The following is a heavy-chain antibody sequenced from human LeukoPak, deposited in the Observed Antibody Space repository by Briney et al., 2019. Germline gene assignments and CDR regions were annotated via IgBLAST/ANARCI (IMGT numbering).Heavy chain of an antibody. CDR1: GGSFSGYY. Sequence: PSETLSLTCAVSGGSFSGYYWSWIRQPPGKGLEWIGEINHSGSTNYNPSLKSRVTISVDTSKNQFSLKLSSVTAADTAVYYCARDGIVGAIEYCFDYWGQGTLVTVSS. J-gene: IGHJ4*02. CDR2: INHSGST. D-gene: IGHD1-26*01. CDR3: ARDGIVGAIEYCFDY. V-gene: IGHV4-34*01.